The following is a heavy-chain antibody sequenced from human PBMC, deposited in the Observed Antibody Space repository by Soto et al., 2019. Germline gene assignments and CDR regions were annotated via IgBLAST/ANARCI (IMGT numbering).Heavy chain of an antibody. CDR2: INPSGGST. J-gene: IGHJ5*01. CDR1: GYTFTSNY. CDR3: ARNVDYFDP. V-gene: IGHV1-46*01. D-gene: IGHD4-17*01. Sequence: ASVKVSCKSSGYTFTSNYIHWVRQAPGQGLEWMGIINPSGGSTSHAQKFQGRVTFTRDTSATTAYMELSNLRSEDTAVYFCARNVDYFDPWGQGTLVTVSS.